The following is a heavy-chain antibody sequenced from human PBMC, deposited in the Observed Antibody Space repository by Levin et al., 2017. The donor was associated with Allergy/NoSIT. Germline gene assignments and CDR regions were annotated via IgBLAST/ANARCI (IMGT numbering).Heavy chain of an antibody. D-gene: IGHD3-3*01. CDR3: ARRQQSSSVNLWIDS. Sequence: QPGGSLRLSCTASGFSYGLYEMNWVRQAPGKGLEWVAYISTSGATIYYADSVKGRFTISRDNAKKSLYLQMNSLGVEDTATYYCARRQQSSSVNLWIDSWGQGTVVTVSS. V-gene: IGHV3-48*03. CDR1: GFSYGLYE. J-gene: IGHJ4*02. CDR2: ISTSGATI.